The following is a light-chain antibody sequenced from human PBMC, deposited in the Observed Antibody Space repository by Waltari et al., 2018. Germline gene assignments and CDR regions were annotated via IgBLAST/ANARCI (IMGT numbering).Light chain of an antibody. CDR2: RND. CDR3: AAWDDSLSGLI. J-gene: IGLJ2*01. Sequence: QSVLTQPPSASGTPGQRVTISCSGSSSNRRSNYVSHYQHLPGSAPKLVIFRNDQRPSGVPDRFSGSKSGTSASLAISDLRSEDEGDYFCAAWDDSLSGLIFGGGTKLTVL. V-gene: IGLV1-47*01. CDR1: SSNRRSNY.